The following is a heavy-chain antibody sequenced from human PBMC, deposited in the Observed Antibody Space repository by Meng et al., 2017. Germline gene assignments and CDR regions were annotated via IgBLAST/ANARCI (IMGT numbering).Heavy chain of an antibody. CDR3: ARGVVYAISYFDY. Sequence: QVPPHQSVPGLVNPSQTPPLTWATPVDSVPSNSAAWTWIRQSPSRGLEWLGRTYYRSKWYNDYAVSVKSRITINPDTSKNQFSLQLNSVTPEDTAVYYCARGVVYAISYFDYWGQGTLVTVSS. D-gene: IGHD2-8*02. CDR2: TYYRSKWYN. V-gene: IGHV6-1*01. CDR1: VDSVPSNSAA. J-gene: IGHJ4*02.